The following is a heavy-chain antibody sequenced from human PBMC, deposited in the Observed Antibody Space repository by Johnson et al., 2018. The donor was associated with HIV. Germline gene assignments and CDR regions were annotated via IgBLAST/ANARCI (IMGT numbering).Heavy chain of an antibody. CDR1: GFTVSSNY. J-gene: IGHJ3*02. CDR2: IYSGGGT. Sequence: VQLVESGGGLVQPGGSLRLSCAASGFTVSSNYMSWVRQAPGTGLAWGSVIYSGGGTSYADAVKGRFTISIDNSKNTLYLQMNSLRAEDTAAYYCARAPRPDAFDIWGQGTMVTVSS. CDR3: ARAPRPDAFDI. V-gene: IGHV3-66*01.